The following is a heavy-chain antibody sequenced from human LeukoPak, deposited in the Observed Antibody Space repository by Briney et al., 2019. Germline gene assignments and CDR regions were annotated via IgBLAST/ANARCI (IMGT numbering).Heavy chain of an antibody. CDR3: ARHPQLYNWFDP. Sequence: SETLSLTCAVSSGSISSSDWWSWVRQPPGKGLEWIGEIYHSGSTNYNPSLRSRVTISVDTSKNQFSLKLRSVTAEDTAVYYCARHPQLYNWFDPWGQGTLVTVSS. CDR2: IYHSGST. J-gene: IGHJ5*02. V-gene: IGHV4-4*02. CDR1: SGSISSSDW. D-gene: IGHD5-24*01.